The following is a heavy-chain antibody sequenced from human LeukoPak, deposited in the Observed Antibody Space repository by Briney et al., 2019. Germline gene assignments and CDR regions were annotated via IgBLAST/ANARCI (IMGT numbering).Heavy chain of an antibody. CDR3: ARHIGGGIEDMDV. J-gene: IGHJ6*03. D-gene: IGHD3-16*02. V-gene: IGHV4-59*08. CDR1: GGSIGTYY. CDR2: IYVTGT. Sequence: SETLSLTCTVSGGSIGTYYWSWIRQSPGKGLEWIGYIYVTGTRYNPYLQRRVTISVDRSRNKFFMKRSCVTAADTAVYYCARHIGGGIEDMDVWGKGTKVIVSS.